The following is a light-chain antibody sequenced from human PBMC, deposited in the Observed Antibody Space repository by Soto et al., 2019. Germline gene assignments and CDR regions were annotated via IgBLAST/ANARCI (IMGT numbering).Light chain of an antibody. CDR1: QSVSGNY. J-gene: IGKJ1*01. Sequence: EIVFTQSPGTLSLSPGERATLSCWASQSVSGNYLAWHQQKPGQAPRVLIYAVSKRAPGIPDRFSGSGSGTDFTLTINRLEPEDFAVYYCQHYGRAPWTFGQGTKVDIK. CDR2: AVS. CDR3: QHYGRAPWT. V-gene: IGKV3-20*01.